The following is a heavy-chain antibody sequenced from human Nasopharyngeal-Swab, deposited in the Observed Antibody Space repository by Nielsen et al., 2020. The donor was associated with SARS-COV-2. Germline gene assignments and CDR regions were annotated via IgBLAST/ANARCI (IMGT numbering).Heavy chain of an antibody. CDR1: GYTFTGYY. D-gene: IGHD2-2*01. CDR2: INPNSGGT. V-gene: IGHV1-2*02. Sequence: ASVKVSCKASGYTFTGYYMHWVRQAPGQGLEGMGWINPNSGGTNYAQKFQGRVTMTRDTSISTAYMELSRLRSDDTAVYYCARGIVVVPAAEYYYYGMDVWGQGTTVTVSS. CDR3: ARGIVVVPAAEYYYYGMDV. J-gene: IGHJ6*02.